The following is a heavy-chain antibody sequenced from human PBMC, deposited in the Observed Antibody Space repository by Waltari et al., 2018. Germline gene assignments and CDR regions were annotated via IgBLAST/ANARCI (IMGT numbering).Heavy chain of an antibody. CDR2: ISYDGSNK. D-gene: IGHD6-13*01. V-gene: IGHV3-30-3*01. CDR1: GFTFSSYA. J-gene: IGHJ4*02. CDR3: ARVKGRSTLYYFDY. Sequence: QVQLVESGGGVVQPGRSLRLSCAASGFTFSSYAMHWVRQAPGKGLEWVAVISYDGSNKYYADSVKGRFTISRDNSKNTLYLQMNSLRAEDTAVYYCARVKGRSTLYYFDYWGQGTLVTVSS.